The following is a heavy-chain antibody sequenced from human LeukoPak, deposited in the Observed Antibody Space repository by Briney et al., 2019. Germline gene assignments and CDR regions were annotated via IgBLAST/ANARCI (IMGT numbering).Heavy chain of an antibody. J-gene: IGHJ6*02. CDR3: ARSRARTYYYGMDV. V-gene: IGHV4-59*08. Sequence: SETLSLTCTVSGGSISSYYWSWIRQPPGKGLEWIGYIYYSGSTNYNPSLKSRVTISVDTSKNQFSLKLSSVTAADTAVYYCARSRARTYYYGMDVWGQGTTVTVSS. CDR2: IYYSGST. D-gene: IGHD3/OR15-3a*01. CDR1: GGSISSYY.